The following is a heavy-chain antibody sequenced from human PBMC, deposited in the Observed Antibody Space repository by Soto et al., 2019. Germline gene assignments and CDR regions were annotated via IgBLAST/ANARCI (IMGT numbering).Heavy chain of an antibody. CDR3: GRGRSGQIVIFY. CDR2: IGPESGAT. D-gene: IGHD3-3*02. Sequence: ASVKVSFKASGYTFTGHYIHWVRQAPEQGPEWIGEIGPESGATRYAEKFQGRVTMTLDTSITTVYMELKNLSPDDTAVYYCGRGRSGQIVIFYWGQGTPVTVSS. J-gene: IGHJ4*02. CDR1: GYTFTGHY. V-gene: IGHV1-2*02.